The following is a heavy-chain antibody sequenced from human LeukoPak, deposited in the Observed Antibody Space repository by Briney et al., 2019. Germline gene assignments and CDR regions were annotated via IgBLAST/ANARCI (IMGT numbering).Heavy chain of an antibody. J-gene: IGHJ4*02. CDR1: GGTFSSYA. Sequence: SVKVSCKASGGTFSSYAISWVRQAPGQGLEWMGRIIPIFGTANYAQKFQGRVTITTGESTSTAYMELSSLRSEDTAVYYCAREPRYYYDSSGYYYFDYWGQGTLVTVSS. V-gene: IGHV1-69*05. CDR2: IIPIFGTA. CDR3: AREPRYYYDSSGYYYFDY. D-gene: IGHD3-22*01.